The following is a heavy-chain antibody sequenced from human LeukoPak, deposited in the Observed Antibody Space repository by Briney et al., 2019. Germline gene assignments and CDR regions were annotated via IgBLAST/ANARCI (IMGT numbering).Heavy chain of an antibody. CDR3: ARGAGYSYGRNFDY. Sequence: SVKVSCKASGGTFSSYAISWVRQAPGQGLEWMGRIIPIFGTANSAQKFQGRVTITPDESASTAYMELSSLRSEDTAVYYCARGAGYSYGRNFDYWGQGTLVTVSS. D-gene: IGHD5-18*01. J-gene: IGHJ4*02. CDR2: IIPIFGTA. CDR1: GGTFSSYA. V-gene: IGHV1-69*15.